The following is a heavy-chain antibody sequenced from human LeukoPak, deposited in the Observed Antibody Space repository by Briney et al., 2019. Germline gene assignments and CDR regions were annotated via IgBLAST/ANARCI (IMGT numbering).Heavy chain of an antibody. J-gene: IGHJ6*03. Sequence: ASVKVSCKPSGYTSTSYGISWVRQAPGQGLEWMGIINPSGGSTSYAQKFQGRVTITRNTSISTAYMELSSLRSEDTAVYYCARGQWLVYYMDVWGKGTTVTVSS. CDR1: GYTSTSYG. CDR3: ARGQWLVYYMDV. D-gene: IGHD6-19*01. CDR2: INPSGGST. V-gene: IGHV1-8*03.